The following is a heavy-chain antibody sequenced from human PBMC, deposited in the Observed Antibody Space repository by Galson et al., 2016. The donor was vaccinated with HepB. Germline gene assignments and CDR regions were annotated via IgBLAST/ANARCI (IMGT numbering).Heavy chain of an antibody. CDR2: INPNTGKT. J-gene: IGHJ2*01. CDR1: GYSFSSFE. Sequence: SVKVSCKASGYSFSSFEINWVRQAPGEGLEWMGLINPNTGKTAYPENFQGRVTMTTDASIDTAYLELASLTSDDTAAYYCMRGCSSVVCYTHWYFDLWGRGTRVTVSS. V-gene: IGHV1-8*01. D-gene: IGHD5/OR15-5a*01. CDR3: MRGCSSVVCYTHWYFDL.